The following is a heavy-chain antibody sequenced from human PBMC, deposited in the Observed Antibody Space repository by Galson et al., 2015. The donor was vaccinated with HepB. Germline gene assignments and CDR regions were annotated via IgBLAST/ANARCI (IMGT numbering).Heavy chain of an antibody. D-gene: IGHD3-3*01. CDR2: INHNGST. J-gene: IGHJ5*02. CDR1: GGSFSTYY. V-gene: IGHV4-34*01. CDR3: ARAVYYDFWNGFGP. Sequence: TLSLTCGVYGGSFSTYYWSWIRQPPGKGLEWIGEINHNGSTNCNPSLKSRVSISIDTSKNRFSLKLSSVTAADTAVYYCARAVYYDFWNGFGPWGQGTLVTVSS.